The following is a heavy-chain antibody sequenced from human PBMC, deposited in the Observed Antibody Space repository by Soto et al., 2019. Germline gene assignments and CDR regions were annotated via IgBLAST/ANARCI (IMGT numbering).Heavy chain of an antibody. CDR2: ISYDGSNK. Sequence: GGSLRLSCAASGFTFSSYGMHWVRQAPGKGLEWVAVISYDGSNKYYADSVKGRFTISRDNSKNTLYLQMNSLRAEDTAVYYCVKGRDLYYFDYWGQGTLVTVSS. V-gene: IGHV3-30*18. J-gene: IGHJ4*02. CDR1: GFTFSSYG. D-gene: IGHD3-10*01. CDR3: VKGRDLYYFDY.